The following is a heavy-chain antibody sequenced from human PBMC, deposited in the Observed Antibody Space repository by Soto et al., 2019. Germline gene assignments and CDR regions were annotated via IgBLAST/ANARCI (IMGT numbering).Heavy chain of an antibody. Sequence: GGSLRLSCAASGFTFSSYAMSWVRQAPGKGLEWVSAISGSGGSTYYADSVKGRFTISRDNSKNTLYLQMNSLRAEDTAVYYCAKDSGDYDFWSGYLNWFDPWGQGTLVTVSS. CDR3: AKDSGDYDFWSGYLNWFDP. CDR2: ISGSGGST. V-gene: IGHV3-23*01. J-gene: IGHJ5*02. D-gene: IGHD3-3*01. CDR1: GFTFSSYA.